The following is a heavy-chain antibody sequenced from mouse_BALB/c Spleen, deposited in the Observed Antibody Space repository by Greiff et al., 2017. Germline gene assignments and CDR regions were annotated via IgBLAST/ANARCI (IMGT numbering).Heavy chain of an antibody. Sequence: QVQLQQPGAELVKPGASVKLSCKASGYTFTSYWMHWVKQRPGQGLEWIGRIDPYDSETHYNQKFKDKAILTVDKSSSTAYMQLSSLTSEDSAVYYCARSMTFYAMDYWGQGTSVTVSS. V-gene: IGHV1-69*02. CDR3: ARSMTFYAMDY. J-gene: IGHJ4*01. CDR1: GYTFTSYW. CDR2: IDPYDSET.